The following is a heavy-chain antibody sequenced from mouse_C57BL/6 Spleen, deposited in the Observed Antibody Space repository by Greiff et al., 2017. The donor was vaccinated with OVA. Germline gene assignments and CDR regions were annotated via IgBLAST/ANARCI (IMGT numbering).Heavy chain of an antibody. V-gene: IGHV1-85*01. Sequence: QVQLQQSGPELVKPGASVKLSCKASGYTFTSYDINWVKQMPGQGLEWIGWIYPRDGSPQYNEKFKGKATLTVDTSSSTAYMELHSLTSEDYAVYFCAQTTVEFAYWGQGTLVTVSA. D-gene: IGHD1-1*01. CDR2: IYPRDGSP. J-gene: IGHJ3*01. CDR1: GYTFTSYD. CDR3: AQTTVEFAY.